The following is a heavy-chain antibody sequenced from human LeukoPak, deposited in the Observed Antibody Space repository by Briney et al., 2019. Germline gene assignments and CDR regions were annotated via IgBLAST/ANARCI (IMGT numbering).Heavy chain of an antibody. CDR2: INPNDGNT. Sequence: AAVKVSCKASGYTYTTYGFAWVRQAPGQGLEWMGWINPNDGNTDNAPNLQGRVTMTTDTSTSTAYMEPRSLRSDDTAVYYCARDRLDLVSTIIFDYWGQGTPVTVSS. V-gene: IGHV1-18*01. J-gene: IGHJ4*02. CDR3: ARDRLDLVSTIIFDY. D-gene: IGHD5/OR15-5a*01. CDR1: GYTYTTYG.